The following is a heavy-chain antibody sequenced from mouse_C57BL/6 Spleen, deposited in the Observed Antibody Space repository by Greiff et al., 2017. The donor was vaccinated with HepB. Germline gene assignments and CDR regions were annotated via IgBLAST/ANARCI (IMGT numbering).Heavy chain of an antibody. D-gene: IGHD1-1*02. CDR1: GYAFSSSW. V-gene: IGHV1-82*01. Sequence: VQLQQSGPELVKPGASVKISCKASGYAFSSSWMNWVKQRPGKGLEWIGRIYPGDGDTNYNGKFKGKATLTADKSSSTAYMQLSSLTSEDSAVYFCASYGLYYFDYWGQGTTLTVSS. CDR3: ASYGLYYFDY. J-gene: IGHJ2*01. CDR2: IYPGDGDT.